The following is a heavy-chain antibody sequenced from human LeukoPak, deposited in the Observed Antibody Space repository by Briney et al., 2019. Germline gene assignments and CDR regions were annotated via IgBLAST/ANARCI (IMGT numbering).Heavy chain of an antibody. CDR1: GGSISSYY. CDR2: IYTSGST. J-gene: IGHJ4*02. CDR3: ARLSYYDSTVDY. Sequence: SETLSLTCTVSGGSISSYYWSWIRQPPGKGLEWIGYIYTSGSTNYNPSLKSRVTISVNTPKNQFSLKLGSVTAADTAVYYCARLSYYDSTVDYWGQGTLVTVSS. V-gene: IGHV4-4*09. D-gene: IGHD3-22*01.